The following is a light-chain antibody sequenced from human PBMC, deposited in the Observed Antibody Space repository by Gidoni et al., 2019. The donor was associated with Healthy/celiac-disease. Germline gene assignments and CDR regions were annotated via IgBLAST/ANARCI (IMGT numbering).Light chain of an antibody. CDR2: DAS. CDR3: QQYDNLLT. V-gene: IGKV1-33*01. CDR1: QDIRNY. Sequence: DIQMTQSPSSLSASVGDRVTITCQASQDIRNYLNWYKQKPGKAPKLLIYDASNLETGVPSRFSGSGSGTDFTFTISSLQHEDIATYYCQQYDNLLTFXGXTKVEIK. J-gene: IGKJ4*01.